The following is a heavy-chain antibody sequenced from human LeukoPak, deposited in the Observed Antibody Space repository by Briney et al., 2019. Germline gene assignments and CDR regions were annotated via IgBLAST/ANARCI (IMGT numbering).Heavy chain of an antibody. D-gene: IGHD1-26*01. CDR3: ARPAPSGSYWRGAFDI. CDR2: IYTSGST. V-gene: IGHV4-61*02. Sequence: SQTLSLTCTVSGGSISSGSYYWSWIRQPAGKGLEWIGRIYTSGSTNYNPSLKSRVTISVDTSKNQFSLKLSSVTAADTAVYYCARPAPSGSYWRGAFDIWGQGTMVTVSS. J-gene: IGHJ3*02. CDR1: GGSISSGSYY.